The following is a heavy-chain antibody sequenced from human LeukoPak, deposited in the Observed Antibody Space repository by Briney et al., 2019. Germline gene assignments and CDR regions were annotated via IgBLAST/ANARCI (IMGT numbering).Heavy chain of an antibody. D-gene: IGHD2-21*02. CDR3: ARDSPGGSLAYCGGDCYSDAFDI. J-gene: IGHJ3*02. V-gene: IGHV1-18*01. CDR2: ISAYNGNT. CDR1: GYTFTSYG. Sequence: ASVKVSCKASGYTFTSYGISWVRRAPGQGLEWVGWISAYNGNTNYAQKLQGRVTMTTDTSTSTAYMELRSLRSDDTAVYYCARDSPGGSLAYCGGDCYSDAFDIWGQGTMVTVSS.